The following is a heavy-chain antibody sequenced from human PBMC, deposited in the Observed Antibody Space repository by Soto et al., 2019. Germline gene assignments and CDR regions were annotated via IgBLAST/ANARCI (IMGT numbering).Heavy chain of an antibody. V-gene: IGHV1-69*01. CDR2: IIPIFGTA. D-gene: IGHD2-2*01. CDR3: ARPLRGVVVPAAAGRTHYGMEV. CDR1: GGTFSSYA. Sequence: QVQLVQSGAEVKKPGSSVKVSCKASGGTFSSYAISWVRQAPGQGLEWMGGIIPIFGTANYAQKFQGRVTITADESTSTAYMELSSLRSEDTAVYYCARPLRGVVVPAAAGRTHYGMEVWGQGTTVTVAS. J-gene: IGHJ6*02.